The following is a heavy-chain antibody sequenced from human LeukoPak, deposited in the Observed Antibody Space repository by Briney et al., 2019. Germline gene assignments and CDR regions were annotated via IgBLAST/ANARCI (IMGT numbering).Heavy chain of an antibody. V-gene: IGHV1-2*02. CDR2: INPNSGDT. CDR1: GYSFTGNY. Sequence: ASVKVSCKASGYSFTGNYMHWVRQAPGQGLEWMGWINPNSGDTNFAQKFQGRVTMTRNTSISTAYMELSSLRPEDTAVYYCARGRTMVRGVIDAFDIWGQGTMATVSS. CDR3: ARGRTMVRGVIDAFDI. D-gene: IGHD3-10*01. J-gene: IGHJ3*02.